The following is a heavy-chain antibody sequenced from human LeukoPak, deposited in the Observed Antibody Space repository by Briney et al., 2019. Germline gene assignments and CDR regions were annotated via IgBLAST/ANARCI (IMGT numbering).Heavy chain of an antibody. J-gene: IGHJ4*02. Sequence: PSETLSLTCAVSGYSISTGYFWGWIRQSPGQVLEWIGSIFHTGSASYNPSLKSRATLSVDTSKNEFSLKLTSVSAADTAIYYCASPRGTYIDYWGQGTLVIVSS. CDR1: GYSISTGYF. CDR3: ASPRGTYIDY. CDR2: IFHTGSA. D-gene: IGHD3-16*01. V-gene: IGHV4-38-2*01.